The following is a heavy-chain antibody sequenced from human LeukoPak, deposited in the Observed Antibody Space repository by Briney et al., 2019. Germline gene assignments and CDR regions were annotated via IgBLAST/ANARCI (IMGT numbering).Heavy chain of an antibody. CDR1: GGSISSYY. J-gene: IGHJ3*02. CDR3: ARDALHAFDI. V-gene: IGHV4-59*01. CDR2: IYYSGST. Sequence: SETLSLTCTVSGGSISSYYWSWIRQPPGKGLEWIGYIYYSGSTNYNPSLKSRVTISVDTTKNQFSLKLSSVTAADTAVYYCARDALHAFDIWGQGTMVTVSS.